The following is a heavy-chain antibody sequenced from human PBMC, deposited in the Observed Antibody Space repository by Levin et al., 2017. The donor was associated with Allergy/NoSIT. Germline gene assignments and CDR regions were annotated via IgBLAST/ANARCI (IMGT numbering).Heavy chain of an antibody. V-gene: IGHV4-30-2*01. J-gene: IGHJ4*02. CDR2: IYLSGST. CDR1: GGSISSGGYS. D-gene: IGHD5-18*01. Sequence: SQTLSLTCAVSGGSISSGGYSWSWIRQPPGKGMEWIGNIYLSGSTNDNPSLKSRVTMSVDRSKNQFSLKLSYVTAADTAVYYCARVAGYSYGYYFDYWGPGTLVTVSS. CDR3: ARVAGYSYGYYFDY.